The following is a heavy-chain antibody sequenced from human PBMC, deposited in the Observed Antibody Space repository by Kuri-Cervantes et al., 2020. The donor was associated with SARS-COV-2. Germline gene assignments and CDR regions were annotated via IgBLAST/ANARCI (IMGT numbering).Heavy chain of an antibody. V-gene: IGHV3-21*01. CDR1: GFTFSSYS. J-gene: IGHJ4*02. CDR2: ISSSSSYI. Sequence: GGSLRLSCAASGFTFSSYSMNWVRQAPGKGLEWVSSISSSSSYIYYADSVKGRFTISRDNAKNSLYLQMNSLRAEDTAVYYCARRGAVAGTVPFFDYWGQGTLVTVSS. CDR3: ARRGAVAGTVPFFDY. D-gene: IGHD6-19*01.